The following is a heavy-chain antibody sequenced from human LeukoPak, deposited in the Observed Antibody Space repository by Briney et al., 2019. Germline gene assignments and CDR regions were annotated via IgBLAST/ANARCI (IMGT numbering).Heavy chain of an antibody. V-gene: IGHV3-21*01. J-gene: IGHJ4*02. CDR2: ISSSSYI. D-gene: IGHD3-10*01. CDR1: GGSISSSN. Sequence: PSGTLALTWAVAGGSISSSNWWIWVRQPPGKGLEWVSSISSSSYIYYADSVKGRFTISRDNAKNTLYLQMNSLRAEDTAVYYCARGVAAMVRSYFDYWGQGTLVTVSS. CDR3: ARGVAAMVRSYFDY.